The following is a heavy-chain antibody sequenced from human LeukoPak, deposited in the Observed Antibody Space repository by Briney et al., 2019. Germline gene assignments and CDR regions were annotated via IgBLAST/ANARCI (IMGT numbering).Heavy chain of an antibody. J-gene: IGHJ4*02. CDR1: GYTFTSYY. CDR2: INPSGGST. D-gene: IGHD3-10*01. CDR3: ARVSSGLDY. V-gene: IGHV1-46*01. Sequence: ASVKVSCKASGYTFTSYYMHWVRQAPGQGLEWMGIINPSGGSTSYAQKFQGRVTMTRDTSKNQFSLKLSSVTAADTAVYYCARVSSGLDYWGQGTLVTVSS.